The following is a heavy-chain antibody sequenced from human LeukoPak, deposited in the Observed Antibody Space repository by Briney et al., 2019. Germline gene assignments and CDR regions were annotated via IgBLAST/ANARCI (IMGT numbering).Heavy chain of an antibody. D-gene: IGHD3-3*01. CDR3: ARSLRGRSWSGYYTNFDY. CDR1: GGTFSSYA. V-gene: IGHV1-69*13. CDR2: IIPIFGTA. J-gene: IGHJ4*02. Sequence: SVKVSCKASGGTFSSYAISWVRQAPGQGLECMGGIIPIFGTANYAQKFQGRVTITADESTSTAYMELSSLRSEDTAVYYCARSLRGRSWSGYYTNFDYWGQGTLVTVSS.